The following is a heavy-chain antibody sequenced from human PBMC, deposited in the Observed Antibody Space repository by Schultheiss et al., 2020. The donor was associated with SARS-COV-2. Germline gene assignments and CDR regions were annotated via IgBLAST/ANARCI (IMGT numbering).Heavy chain of an antibody. D-gene: IGHD2-15*01. CDR3: ARDQRYCSGGSCYVRGRHGMDV. V-gene: IGHV4-34*01. Sequence: SETLSLTCAVYGGSFSGYYWSWIRQPPGKGLEWIGYIYYSGSTYYNPSLKSRVTISVDTSKNQFSLKLSSVTAADTAVHYCARDQRYCSGGSCYVRGRHGMDVWGQGTTVTVSS. CDR1: GGSFSGYY. J-gene: IGHJ6*02. CDR2: IYYSGST.